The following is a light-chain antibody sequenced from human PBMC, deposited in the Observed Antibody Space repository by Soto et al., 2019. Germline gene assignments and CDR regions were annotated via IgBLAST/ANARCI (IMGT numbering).Light chain of an antibody. CDR2: EVS. Sequence: QSVLTQPASVSGSPGQSITISCTGTSSDVGGYNYVSWYQHHPGKAPKLMIYEVSNRPSGVSYRFSGSKSGNTASLTISGLQAEDEADYYCSSYVTDSTYVFGTGTRSPP. CDR3: SSYVTDSTYV. CDR1: SSDVGGYNY. J-gene: IGLJ1*01. V-gene: IGLV2-14*01.